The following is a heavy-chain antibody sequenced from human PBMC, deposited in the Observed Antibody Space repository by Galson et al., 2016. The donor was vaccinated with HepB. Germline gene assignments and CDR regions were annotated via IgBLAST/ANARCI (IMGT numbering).Heavy chain of an antibody. Sequence: SLRLSCAASGFSFSNYYMIWVRQAPGKGLEWVSYISTRVSGTYYADSVRGRFTISRDNAKNSLSLQMNSLRAEDTAVYYCVSGHYANWGQGTLVTVSS. CDR3: VSGHYAN. CDR2: ISTRVSGT. D-gene: IGHD2-2*01. J-gene: IGHJ1*01. V-gene: IGHV3-11*04. CDR1: GFSFSNYY.